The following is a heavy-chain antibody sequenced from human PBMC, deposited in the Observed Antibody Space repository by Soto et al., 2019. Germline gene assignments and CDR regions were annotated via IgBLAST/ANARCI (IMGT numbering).Heavy chain of an antibody. Sequence: QLQLQASGRGLVKPSEGLSLTCSVSGGSIISSSYYWGWIRQPPGKGLEWIGSIYYSGSTYYSPYLKSRVTISIDKSKNQFSLTLSSLTAADTAVYYCARLEGLATISYYFDFWGQGTLVTVSS. CDR1: GGSIISSSYY. CDR3: ARLEGLATISYYFDF. V-gene: IGHV4-39*01. D-gene: IGHD3-9*01. CDR2: IYYSGST. J-gene: IGHJ4*02.